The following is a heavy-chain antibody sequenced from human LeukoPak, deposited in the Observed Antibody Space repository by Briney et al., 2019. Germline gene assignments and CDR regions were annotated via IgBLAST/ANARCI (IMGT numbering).Heavy chain of an antibody. Sequence: GGSLRLSCAASGFTFSSYSMNWVRQAPGKGLEWVSSISSSSSYIYYADSVKGRFTISRDNAKNSLYLQMNSLRAEDTAVYYCAREPNVRGYYDSSGYVDYWGQGTLDTVSS. CDR3: AREPNVRGYYDSSGYVDY. J-gene: IGHJ4*02. V-gene: IGHV3-21*01. D-gene: IGHD3-22*01. CDR2: ISSSSSYI. CDR1: GFTFSSYS.